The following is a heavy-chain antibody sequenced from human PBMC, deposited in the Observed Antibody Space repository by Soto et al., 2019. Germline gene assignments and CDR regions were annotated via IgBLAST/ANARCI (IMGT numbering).Heavy chain of an antibody. CDR3: AREGYSYGPPDAFDI. CDR1: GGTFSSYA. CDR2: IIPIFGTA. D-gene: IGHD5-18*01. Sequence: VASVKVSCKASGGTFSSYAISWVRQAPGQGLEWMGGIIPIFGTANYAQKFQGRVTITADESTSTAYMELSSLGSEDTAVYYCAREGYSYGPPDAFDIWGQGTMVTVSS. V-gene: IGHV1-69*13. J-gene: IGHJ3*02.